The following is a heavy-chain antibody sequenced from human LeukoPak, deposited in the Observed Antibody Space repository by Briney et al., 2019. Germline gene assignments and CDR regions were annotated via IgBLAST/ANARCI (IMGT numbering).Heavy chain of an antibody. D-gene: IGHD3-3*02. CDR2: LHNSGST. J-gene: IGHJ5*02. V-gene: IGHV4-4*07. CDR3: ARDQPFCGHFST. Sequence: PSETLSLTCTVSGGSISSYYWSWIRQPAGKGLEWIGGLHNSGSTNYNPSLKSRVTMSVDTSKNQFSLKLNSVTAADTAVYYCARDQPFCGHFSTWGERAPVT. CDR1: GGSISSYY.